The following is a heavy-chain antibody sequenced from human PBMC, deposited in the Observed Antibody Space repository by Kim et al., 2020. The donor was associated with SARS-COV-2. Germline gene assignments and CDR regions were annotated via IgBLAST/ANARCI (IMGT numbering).Heavy chain of an antibody. CDR1: GFTRSLYS. Sequence: GGSLRLSCATSGFTRSLYSMNWVRQSPGKGLELVSHISGTGTITKHADAVRGRFTISRDNAKNSLFLQMNGLRAEDTAVYYCVRENYWAFDIWGQGTMVTVSS. CDR2: ISGTGTIT. D-gene: IGHD2-15*01. V-gene: IGHV3-48*04. J-gene: IGHJ3*02. CDR3: VRENYWAFDI.